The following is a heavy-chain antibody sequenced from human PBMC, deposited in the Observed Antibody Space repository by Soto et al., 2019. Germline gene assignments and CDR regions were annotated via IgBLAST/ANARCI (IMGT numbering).Heavy chain of an antibody. Sequence: QDQLVQSGAEVKKPGASVKVSCKASGYTFTSYAMHWVRQAPGQRLEWMGWINAGNGNTKYSQKFQGRVTITRDTSASTASMELSSLRSEDTAVYYCARDRPPVVGDYIPDAFDIWGQGTMITVSS. CDR1: GYTFTSYA. V-gene: IGHV1-3*01. CDR2: INAGNGNT. D-gene: IGHD4-17*01. J-gene: IGHJ3*02. CDR3: ARDRPPVVGDYIPDAFDI.